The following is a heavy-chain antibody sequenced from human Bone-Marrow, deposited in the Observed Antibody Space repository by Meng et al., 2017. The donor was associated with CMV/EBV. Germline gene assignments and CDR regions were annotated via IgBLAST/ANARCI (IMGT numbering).Heavy chain of an antibody. CDR3: ARESCSSTSCSRGYFDY. D-gene: IGHD2-2*01. CDR2: ILYDGSNK. J-gene: IGHJ4*02. V-gene: IGHV3-30*04. CDR1: GFTFSSYA. Sequence: GESLKISCAASGFTFSSYAMHWVRQAPGKGLEWVAVILYDGSNKYYADSVKGRFTISRDNSKNTLYLQMNSLRAEEAAVYYCARESCSSTSCSRGYFDYWGQGTLVTVSS.